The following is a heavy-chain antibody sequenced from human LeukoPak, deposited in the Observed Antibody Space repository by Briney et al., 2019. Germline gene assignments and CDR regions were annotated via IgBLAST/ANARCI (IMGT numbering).Heavy chain of an antibody. Sequence: ASVKVSCKASGYRFNSYGISWVRQAPGQGLEWMGWINPNSGGTNYAQKFQGRVTMTRDTSISTAYMELSRLRSEDTAVYYCARGNNQVGTFDIWGQGTEVIVSS. CDR1: GYRFNSYG. CDR2: INPNSGGT. J-gene: IGHJ3*02. V-gene: IGHV1-2*02. CDR3: ARGNNQVGTFDI.